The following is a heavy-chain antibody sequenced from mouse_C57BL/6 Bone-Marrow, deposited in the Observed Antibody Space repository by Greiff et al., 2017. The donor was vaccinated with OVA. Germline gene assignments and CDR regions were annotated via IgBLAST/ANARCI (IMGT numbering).Heavy chain of an antibody. J-gene: IGHJ3*01. Sequence: QVQLQQPGADLVKPGASVKLSCKASGYTFTSYYMYWLKQRPGQGLEWIGEINPSNVDTNFNEKFKNKATLTVYKSSSTAYMQLSSLTSEDSAVYYCTRGGYVGYAYWGQGTLVTVSA. D-gene: IGHD2-2*01. CDR1: GYTFTSYY. V-gene: IGHV1S81*02. CDR2: INPSNVDT. CDR3: TRGGYVGYAY.